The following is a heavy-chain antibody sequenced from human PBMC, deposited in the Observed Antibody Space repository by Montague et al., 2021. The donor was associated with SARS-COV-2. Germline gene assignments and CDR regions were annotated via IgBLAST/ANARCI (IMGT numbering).Heavy chain of an antibody. V-gene: IGHV4-34*01. CDR2: INHNERT. CDR1: GGPLDDYY. CDR3: ASDFKNSYAMDV. J-gene: IGHJ6*02. D-gene: IGHD3/OR15-3a*01. Sequence: ETLSLTCAVYGGPLDDYYWGWIRQSPGNGLEWIGDINHNERTHYSPSLKSRVALSVDKSKNQFSLTVASVTAADTAIYYCASDFKNSYAMDVWGQGTTVIVSS.